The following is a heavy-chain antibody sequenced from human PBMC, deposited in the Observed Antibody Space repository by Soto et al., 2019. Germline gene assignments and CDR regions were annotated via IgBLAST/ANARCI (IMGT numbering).Heavy chain of an antibody. CDR1: GFTFSSYA. CDR2: IRNKAHSYST. V-gene: IGHV3-72*01. J-gene: IGHJ4*02. CDR3: ATLDTAEIQTAAY. D-gene: IGHD2-15*01. Sequence: GGSLRLSCAASGFTFSSYAMSWVRQAPGKGLEWVGRIRNKAHSYSTAYAASVKGRLTFSRDDSKNSLYLQMNSLRVEDTAVYYCATLDTAEIQTAAYWGQGTLVTVSS.